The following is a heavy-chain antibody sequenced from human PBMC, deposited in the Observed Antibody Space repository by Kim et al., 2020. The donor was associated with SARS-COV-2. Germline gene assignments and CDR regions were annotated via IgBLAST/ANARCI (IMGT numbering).Heavy chain of an antibody. D-gene: IGHD2-2*01. Sequence: GGSLRLSCAASGFTVSSNYMSWVRQAPGKGLEWVSATYSDGSTYYADSVKGRFTIARDNSKNTLYLQMNSLRAADTAVYYCARDRVDGGYSTIVGFDPWGQGTLVTVSS. V-gene: IGHV3-53*01. J-gene: IGHJ5*02. CDR1: GFTVSSNY. CDR3: ARDRVDGGYSTIVGFDP. CDR2: TYSDGST.